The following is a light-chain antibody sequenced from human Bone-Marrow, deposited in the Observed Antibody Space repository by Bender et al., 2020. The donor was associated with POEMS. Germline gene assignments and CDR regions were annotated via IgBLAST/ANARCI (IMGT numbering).Light chain of an antibody. CDR3: QSAASSSSPWV. Sequence: SYVLTQPHSVSVSPGQTARVTCSGDELPDQYAHWYRQRPGQAPVLVIYQDSERPSGISERLSGSASGTTATLTISGIQAEDEADYYCQSAASSSSPWVFGGGTKLTVL. CDR1: ELPDQY. V-gene: IGLV3-25*03. J-gene: IGLJ3*02. CDR2: QDS.